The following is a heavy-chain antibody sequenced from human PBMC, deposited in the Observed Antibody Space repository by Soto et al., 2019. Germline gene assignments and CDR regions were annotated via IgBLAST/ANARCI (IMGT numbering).Heavy chain of an antibody. CDR3: ARRQSSSWDYYFDD. D-gene: IGHD6-13*01. J-gene: IGHJ4*02. Sequence: PSETLSLTCAVYGGSFRGYYWSWIRQPPGKGLEWIGEINHSGSTNYNPSLKSRVTISVGTSKNKFSLKLSSVTAADTAVYYCARRQSSSWDYYFDDWGQGTLVTVSS. CDR1: GGSFRGYY. CDR2: INHSGST. V-gene: IGHV4-34*01.